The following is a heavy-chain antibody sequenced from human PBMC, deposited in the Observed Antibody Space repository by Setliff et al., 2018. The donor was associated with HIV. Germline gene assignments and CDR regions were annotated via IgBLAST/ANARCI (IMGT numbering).Heavy chain of an antibody. Sequence: TSETLSLTCAVYGGSFSGYYWSWIRQPPGKGLEWIGEIIHSGSTNYNPSLESRVTISVDTSKNQFSLKLSSVTAADTAVYYCARRSGWSLDYWGQGTLVTVSS. CDR2: IIHSGST. CDR3: ARRSGWSLDY. V-gene: IGHV4-34*12. J-gene: IGHJ4*02. D-gene: IGHD6-19*01. CDR1: GGSFSGYY.